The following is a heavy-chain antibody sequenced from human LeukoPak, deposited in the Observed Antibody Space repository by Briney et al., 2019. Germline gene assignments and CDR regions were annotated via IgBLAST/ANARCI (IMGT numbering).Heavy chain of an antibody. CDR2: ISAYNGNT. D-gene: IGHD2-15*01. CDR1: GYTFTSYG. V-gene: IGHV1-18*01. CDR3: ASGYCSGGSCYGYYYYGMDV. J-gene: IGHJ6*02. Sequence: ASVKVSCKASGYTFTSYGISWVRQAPGQGLEGMGWISAYNGNTNYAQKLQGRVTMTTDTSTSTAYMELRSLRSDGTAVYYCASGYCSGGSCYGYYYYGMDVWGQGTTVTVSS.